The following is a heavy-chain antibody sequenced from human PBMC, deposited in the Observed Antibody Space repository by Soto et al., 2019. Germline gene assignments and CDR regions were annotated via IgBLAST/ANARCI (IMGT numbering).Heavy chain of an antibody. Sequence: QVQLQQWGAGLLKPSETLSLTCAVYGGSFSGYYWSWIRQPPGKGLEWIGEINHSGSTNYNPSLKSRVTISVDTSKNQFSLKLSSVTAADTAVYYCASPAVPQSEYYGMDVWGQGTTVTVSS. CDR1: GGSFSGYY. CDR2: INHSGST. CDR3: ASPAVPQSEYYGMDV. D-gene: IGHD6-6*01. J-gene: IGHJ6*02. V-gene: IGHV4-34*01.